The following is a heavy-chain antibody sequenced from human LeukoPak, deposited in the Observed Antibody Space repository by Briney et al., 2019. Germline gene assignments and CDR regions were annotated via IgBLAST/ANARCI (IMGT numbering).Heavy chain of an antibody. V-gene: IGHV1-69*13. D-gene: IGHD7-27*01. CDR1: GGTFNSYA. Sequence: SVKVSCKASGGTFNSYAISWVRQAPGQGLEWMGGIIPIFGTANYAQKFQGRVTITADESTSTAYMELSSLRSGDTAVYYCASVWGPKSKYAFDIWGQGTMVTVSS. CDR3: ASVWGPKSKYAFDI. J-gene: IGHJ3*02. CDR2: IIPIFGTA.